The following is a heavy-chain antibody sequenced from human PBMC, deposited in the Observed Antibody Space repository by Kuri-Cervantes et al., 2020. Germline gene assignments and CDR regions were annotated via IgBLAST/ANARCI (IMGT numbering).Heavy chain of an antibody. V-gene: IGHV3-21*01. CDR2: ISSSSSYI. CDR3: ARDYGDYSASYWYFDL. D-gene: IGHD4-17*01. J-gene: IGHJ2*01. CDR1: GFTFSSYS. Sequence: GGSLRLSCAASGFTFSSYSMNWVRQAPGKGLEWVPSISSSSSYIYYADSVKGRFTISRDNAKNSLYLQMNSLRAEDTAVYYCARDYGDYSASYWYFDLWGRGTLVTVSS.